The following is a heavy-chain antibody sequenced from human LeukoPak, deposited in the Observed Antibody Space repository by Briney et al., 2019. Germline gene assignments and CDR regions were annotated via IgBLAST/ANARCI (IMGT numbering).Heavy chain of an antibody. V-gene: IGHV4-59*01. D-gene: IGHD2-2*01. CDR2: IYYSGST. J-gene: IGHJ3*02. Sequence: SETLSLTCTVSGGSISSYYWSWIRQPPGKGLEWIRYIYYSGSTNYNPSLKSRVTISVDTSKNQFSLKLSSVTAADTAVYYCARVGYCSSTSCPVGAFDIWGQGTMVTVSS. CDR3: ARVGYCSSTSCPVGAFDI. CDR1: GGSISSYY.